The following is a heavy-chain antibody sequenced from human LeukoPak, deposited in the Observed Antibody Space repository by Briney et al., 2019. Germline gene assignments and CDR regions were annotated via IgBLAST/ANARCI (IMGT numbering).Heavy chain of an antibody. V-gene: IGHV4-38-2*01. CDR1: GSSISSGSY. CDR2: IYHSGST. CDR3: AMKRAYTFWFGD. Sequence: SETLSLTCDVSGSSISSGSYWGWIRQPPGKGLEWIGSIYHSGSTYYKSSLKSRVTISVDTSNNQFPLNLRSVTAADTAVYYCAMKRAYTFWFGDWGQGTLVTVSS. J-gene: IGHJ4*02. D-gene: IGHD5-18*01.